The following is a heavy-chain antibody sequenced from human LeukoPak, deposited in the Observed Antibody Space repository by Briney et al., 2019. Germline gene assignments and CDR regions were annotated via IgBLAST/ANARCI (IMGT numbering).Heavy chain of an antibody. V-gene: IGHV7-4-1*02. CDR2: INTNTGNP. J-gene: IGHJ3*01. CDR3: AKSLGSGYSSSSGPNAIDF. CDR1: GYSFTSYG. Sequence: ASVKVSCKASGYSFTSYGLNWVRQAPGQGLEWMGWINTNTGNPTYAQGLTGRFVLSVDTSVSTAYLQISSLKAEDTAVYYCAKSLGSGYSSSSGPNAIDFWGQGTMVTVSS. D-gene: IGHD6-13*01.